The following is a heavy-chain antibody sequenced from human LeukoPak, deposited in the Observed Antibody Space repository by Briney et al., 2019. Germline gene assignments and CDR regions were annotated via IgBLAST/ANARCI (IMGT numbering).Heavy chain of an antibody. CDR3: ARHSRPGSGGYENAFDV. Sequence: SETLSLTCTMSGGSISSSSYYWDWMRQSPGKGLEWIGNIYDGGTTYYTPSLKSRVTISVDTSKKQFSLNLSSVTAADTAIYFCARHSRPGSGGYENAFDVWGQGTMVIVSS. J-gene: IGHJ3*01. CDR2: IYDGGTT. CDR1: GGSISSSSYY. V-gene: IGHV4-39*01. D-gene: IGHD5-12*01.